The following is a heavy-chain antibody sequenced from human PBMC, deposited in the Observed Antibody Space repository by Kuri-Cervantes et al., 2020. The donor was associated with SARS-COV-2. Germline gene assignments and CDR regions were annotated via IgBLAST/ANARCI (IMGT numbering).Heavy chain of an antibody. Sequence: SETLSLTCTVSGGSISSYYWSWIRQPPGMGLEWIGHIYYSGNTYYNPSLKSRVSMSVDTSKNQFSLKLNAVTAADTAVYYCARAAPDIVVVPAAKYFDYWGQGTLVTVSS. CDR2: IYYSGNT. CDR1: GGSISSYY. V-gene: IGHV4-59*12. CDR3: ARAAPDIVVVPAAKYFDY. J-gene: IGHJ4*02. D-gene: IGHD2-2*01.